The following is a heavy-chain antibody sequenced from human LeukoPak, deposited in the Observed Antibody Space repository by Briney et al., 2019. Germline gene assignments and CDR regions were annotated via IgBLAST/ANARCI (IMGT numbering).Heavy chain of an antibody. CDR1: GFTFSTYA. Sequence: GGSLRLSCAASGFTFSTYAMNWVRQAPGKGLEWVSVISGSGGSTYYADSVKGRFTISRDNSKNTLYLQMNSLRAEDTAVYYCAKTVNYYDSSGYYYPYYFDYWGQGTLVTVSS. CDR3: AKTVNYYDSSGYYYPYYFDY. V-gene: IGHV3-23*01. D-gene: IGHD3-22*01. CDR2: ISGSGGST. J-gene: IGHJ4*02.